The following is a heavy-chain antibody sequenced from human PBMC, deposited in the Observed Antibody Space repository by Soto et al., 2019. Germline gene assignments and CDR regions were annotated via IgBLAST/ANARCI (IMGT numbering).Heavy chain of an antibody. CDR2: IGTAGDT. CDR1: GFTFSSYD. J-gene: IGHJ6*02. D-gene: IGHD2-8*01. V-gene: IGHV3-13*01. CDR3: ARDRYCTNGVCPHDYYYGMDV. Sequence: PGGSLRLSCAASGFTFSSYDMHWVRQATGKGLEWVSAIGTAGDTYYPGSVKGRFTISRENAKNSLYLQMNSLRAGDTAVYYCARDRYCTNGVCPHDYYYGMDVWGQGTTVTAP.